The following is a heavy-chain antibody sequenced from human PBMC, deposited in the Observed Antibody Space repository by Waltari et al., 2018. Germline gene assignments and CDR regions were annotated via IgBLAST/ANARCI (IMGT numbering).Heavy chain of an antibody. CDR3: VRDGSSVANSRSDNWLDS. CDR2: IGGRGIST. Sequence: SWVRQAPGKGLDWVCSIGGRGISTLCADSVKGRFTISRDNSRNTLYLQMNIVRAEDTAIYYCVRDGSSVANSRSDNWLDSWGQGTLVTVSS. J-gene: IGHJ5*01. D-gene: IGHD6-19*01. V-gene: IGHV3-23*01.